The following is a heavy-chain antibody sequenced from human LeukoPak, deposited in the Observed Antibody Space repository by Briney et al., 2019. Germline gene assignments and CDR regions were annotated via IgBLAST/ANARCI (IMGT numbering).Heavy chain of an antibody. CDR1: GFTFSSYA. V-gene: IGHV3-23*01. CDR2: ISGSGGST. D-gene: IGHD2-2*01. J-gene: IGHJ6*03. Sequence: GGSLRLSCAASGFTFSSYAMSWVRQAPGKGLEWVSGISGSGGSTYYADSVKGRFTISGDNSKNTLYLQMNSLRAEDTAVYYCAKRDGYCSSTSCLYYYYMDVWGKGTTVTVSS. CDR3: AKRDGYCSSTSCLYYYYMDV.